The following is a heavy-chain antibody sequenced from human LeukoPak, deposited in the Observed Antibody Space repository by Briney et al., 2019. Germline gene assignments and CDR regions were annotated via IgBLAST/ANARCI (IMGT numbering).Heavy chain of an antibody. CDR2: ISSSSSYT. J-gene: IGHJ4*02. D-gene: IGHD5-18*01. Sequence: GGSLRLSCAASGFTFSDYYMSWIRQAPGKGLEWVSYISSSSSYTNYADSVKGRFTISRDNAKNSLYLQMNSLRAEDTAVYYCARVEQLWSLFDYWGQGTLVTISS. CDR3: ARVEQLWSLFDY. V-gene: IGHV3-11*06. CDR1: GFTFSDYY.